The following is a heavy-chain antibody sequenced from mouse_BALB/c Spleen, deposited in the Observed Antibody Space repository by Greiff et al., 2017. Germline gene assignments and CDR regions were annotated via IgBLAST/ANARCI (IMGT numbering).Heavy chain of an antibody. CDR1: GFSLTSYG. Sequence: QVHVKQSGPGLVQPSQSLSITCTVSGFSLTSYGVHWVRQSPGKGLEWLGVIWSGGSTDYNAAFISRLSISKDNSKSQVFFKMNSLQANDTAIYYCARNYDGYNYAMDYWGQGTSVTVSS. J-gene: IGHJ4*01. CDR3: ARNYDGYNYAMDY. V-gene: IGHV2-2*02. CDR2: IWSGGST. D-gene: IGHD2-3*01.